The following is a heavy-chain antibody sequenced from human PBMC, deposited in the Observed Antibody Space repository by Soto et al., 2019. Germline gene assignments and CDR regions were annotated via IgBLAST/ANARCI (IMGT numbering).Heavy chain of an antibody. CDR3: AHRRSALGDSSSWLPEIFDH. D-gene: IGHD6-13*01. CDR1: GFSLSTSGVG. V-gene: IGHV2-5*02. J-gene: IGHJ4*02. Sequence: QITLKESGPTLVKPTQTLTLTCTFSGFSLSTSGVGVGWIRQPPGKALEWLALIYWDDDKRYSPSLKSRLTITKDTSKNQVVLTMTNMDPVDTATYYCAHRRSALGDSSSWLPEIFDHWGQGTLVTVSS. CDR2: IYWDDDK.